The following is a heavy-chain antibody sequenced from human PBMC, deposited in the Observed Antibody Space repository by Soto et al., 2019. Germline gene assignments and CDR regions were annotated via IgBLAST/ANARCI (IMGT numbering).Heavy chain of an antibody. Sequence: SCPTLVNPTQTLTLTCTFSGFSLSTSGMCVSWIRQPPGKALEWLALIDWDDDKYYSTSLKTRLTISKDTSKNQVVLTMTNMDPVDTATYYCARISSSAARDHYYGMDVWGQGTPVTVYS. J-gene: IGHJ6*02. V-gene: IGHV2-70*01. D-gene: IGHD6-6*01. CDR2: IDWDDDK. CDR1: GFSLSTSGMC. CDR3: ARISSSAARDHYYGMDV.